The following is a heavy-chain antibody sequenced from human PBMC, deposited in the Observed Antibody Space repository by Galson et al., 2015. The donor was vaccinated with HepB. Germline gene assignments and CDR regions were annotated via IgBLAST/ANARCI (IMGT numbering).Heavy chain of an antibody. CDR3: ARLPVQLEPPGGDY. J-gene: IGHJ4*02. V-gene: IGHV3-11*06. D-gene: IGHD1-1*01. Sequence: SLRLSCAASGFTFSDYYMSWIRQAPGKGLEWASYISSSSSYTNYADSVKGRFTISRDNAKNSLYLQMNSLRAEDTAVCYCARLPVQLEPPGGDYWGQGTLVTVSS. CDR1: GFTFSDYY. CDR2: ISSSSSYT.